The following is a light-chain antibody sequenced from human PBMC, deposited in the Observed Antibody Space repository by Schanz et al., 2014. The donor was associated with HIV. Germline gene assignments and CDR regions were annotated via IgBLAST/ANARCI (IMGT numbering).Light chain of an antibody. CDR3: ATWDDSLNGWV. J-gene: IGLJ3*02. V-gene: IGLV1-44*01. Sequence: QSVLTQPPSASGTPGQRVTISCSGSNSNIGSNSVNWYQQLPGTAPKLLLYGNSQRPSGVPARFSGSKSGTSASLAISGLQSEDEADFFCATWDDSLNGWVFDGGTKLTVL. CDR1: NSNIGSNS. CDR2: GNS.